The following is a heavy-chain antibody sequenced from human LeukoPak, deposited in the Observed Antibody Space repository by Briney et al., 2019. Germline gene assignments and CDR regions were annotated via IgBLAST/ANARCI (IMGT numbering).Heavy chain of an antibody. CDR2: ISRDGGST. V-gene: IGHV3-43*02. Sequence: GGSLRLSCAASGFTFDDYAMHWVRQAPGKGLEWVSLISRDGGSTYYADSVKGRSTISRDNSKNSLYLQMNSLRTEDTALYYCAKERHGENWFDPWGQGTLVTVSS. D-gene: IGHD4-17*01. J-gene: IGHJ5*02. CDR1: GFTFDDYA. CDR3: AKERHGENWFDP.